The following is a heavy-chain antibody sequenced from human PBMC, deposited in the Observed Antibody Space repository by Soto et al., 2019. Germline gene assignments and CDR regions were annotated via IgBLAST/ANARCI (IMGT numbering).Heavy chain of an antibody. CDR3: TSHYDFWSGYYPNWDY. V-gene: IGHV3-49*04. Sequence: GGSLRLSCTASGFTFGDYAMSWVRQAPGKGLEWVGFIRSKAYGGTTEYAASVKGRFTISRDDSKSIAYLQMNSLKTEDTAVYYCTSHYDFWSGYYPNWDYWGQGTLVTVSS. D-gene: IGHD3-3*01. CDR1: GFTFGDYA. CDR2: IRSKAYGGTT. J-gene: IGHJ4*02.